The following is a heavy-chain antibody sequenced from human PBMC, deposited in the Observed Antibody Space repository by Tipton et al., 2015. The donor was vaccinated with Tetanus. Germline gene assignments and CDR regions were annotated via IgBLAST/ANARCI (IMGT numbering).Heavy chain of an antibody. CDR1: GFILSDYY. J-gene: IGHJ5*02. CDR3: ATKASPGLRTVS. CDR2: ISRSGDNT. V-gene: IGHV3-23*01. D-gene: IGHD3/OR15-3a*01. Sequence: SLRLSCGATGFILSDYYMEWFRQAPGKGLEWVSGISRSGDNTFYADSVKGRFTISRDNSKNTLYLQMNSLRAEDTAIYYCATKASPGLRTVSCGPGNLVTAS.